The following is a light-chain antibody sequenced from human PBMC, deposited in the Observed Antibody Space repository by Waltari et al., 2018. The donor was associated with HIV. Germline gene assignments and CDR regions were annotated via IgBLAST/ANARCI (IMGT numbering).Light chain of an antibody. CDR2: GAS. J-gene: IGKJ1*01. V-gene: IGKV3-15*01. CDR3: QQYNNWPPWT. CDR1: QSITTN. Sequence: EIVMTQSPATLSVSPGERVTLSCRASQSITTNIAWYQQTPGQAPRLLIYGASTRAPGIPDRFSGSGSGTEFTLTISSLQSEDFAIYYCQQYNNWPPWTFGQGTKVEI.